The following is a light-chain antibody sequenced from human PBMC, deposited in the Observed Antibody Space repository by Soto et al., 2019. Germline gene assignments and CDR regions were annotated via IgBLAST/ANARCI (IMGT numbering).Light chain of an antibody. V-gene: IGKV3-20*01. J-gene: IGKJ2*01. CDR1: QSVSSNY. CDR3: QQYGSSPT. CDR2: GAS. Sequence: EIVLTQSPGTLSLSPGERATLSCRASQSVSSNYLVWYQQKPGQAPRLLIYGASSRSTGIPDRFSSGGSGSDFPLTLSRLEPEDFAVYYCQQYGSSPTFGQGTKLEIK.